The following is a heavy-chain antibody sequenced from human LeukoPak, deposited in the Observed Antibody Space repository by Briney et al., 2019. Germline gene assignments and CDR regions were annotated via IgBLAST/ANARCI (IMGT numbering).Heavy chain of an antibody. J-gene: IGHJ4*02. CDR1: GFTFSSYE. D-gene: IGHD5-12*01. V-gene: IGHV3-48*03. CDR3: ARDLLSWLSI. Sequence: VGSLRLSCAASGFTFSSYEMNWVRQAPGKGLEWISYISSSGSTIYYADSVKGRFTISRDNAKNSLYLQMNSLRAEDTAVYYCARDLLSWLSIWGQGTLVTVSS. CDR2: ISSSGSTI.